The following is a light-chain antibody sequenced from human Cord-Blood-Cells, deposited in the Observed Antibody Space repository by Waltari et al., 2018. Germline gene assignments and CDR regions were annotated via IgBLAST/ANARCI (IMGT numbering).Light chain of an antibody. CDR2: EVS. CDR3: SSYAGSNNLV. Sequence: QSALTQPPSAPGSPGHSVTISCTGTSSDVGGHNYVSWYQQHPGKAPKPMIYEVSKRPSGVPDRFSGSKSGNTASLTVSGLQAEDEADYYCSSYAGSNNLVFGGGTKLTVL. J-gene: IGLJ3*02. CDR1: SSDVGGHNY. V-gene: IGLV2-8*01.